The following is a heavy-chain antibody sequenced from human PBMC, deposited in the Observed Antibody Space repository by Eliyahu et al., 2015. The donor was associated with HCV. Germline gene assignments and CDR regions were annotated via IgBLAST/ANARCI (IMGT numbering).Heavy chain of an antibody. CDR3: AKGNSGSYYGAFDV. CDR1: GFTFTTYA. D-gene: IGHD1-26*01. J-gene: IGHJ3*01. V-gene: IGHV3-30*18. Sequence: QVQLVESGGGVVQPGXSLXLXXAAXGFTFTTYAMSWVRQAQGKGPEWVTIVSNDGRNKIDADSVKGRFTISRDNSKNTLYLQMNNLRTEDTAVYYCAKGNSGSYYGAFDVWGQGTMVTVS. CDR2: VSNDGRNK.